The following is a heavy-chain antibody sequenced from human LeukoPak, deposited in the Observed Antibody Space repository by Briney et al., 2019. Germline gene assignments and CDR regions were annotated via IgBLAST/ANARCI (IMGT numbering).Heavy chain of an antibody. Sequence: GGSLRLSCAASGFTFSSYSMNWVRQAPGKGLEWVSSISSSTYIYYADSVKGRFTISRDNAKNSLYLQMNSLRAEDTAVYYCARAPGYRSFLDYWGQGTLVIVSS. CDR2: ISSSTYI. V-gene: IGHV3-21*01. CDR3: ARAPGYRSFLDY. J-gene: IGHJ4*02. D-gene: IGHD6-13*01. CDR1: GFTFSSYS.